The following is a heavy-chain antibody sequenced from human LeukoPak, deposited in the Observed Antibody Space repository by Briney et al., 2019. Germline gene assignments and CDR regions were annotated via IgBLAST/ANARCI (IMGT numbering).Heavy chain of an antibody. CDR2: ISCDGSNK. CDR1: GFTFSSYA. D-gene: IGHD2-2*01. CDR3: ARDSDWLLSSSTSPDAFDI. J-gene: IGHJ3*02. V-gene: IGHV3-30-3*01. Sequence: PGRSLRLSCAASGFTFSSYAMHWVRQAPGKGLEWVAVISCDGSNKYYADSVKGRFTISRDNAKNSLYLQMNSLRAEDTAVYYCARDSDWLLSSSTSPDAFDIWGQGTMVTVSS.